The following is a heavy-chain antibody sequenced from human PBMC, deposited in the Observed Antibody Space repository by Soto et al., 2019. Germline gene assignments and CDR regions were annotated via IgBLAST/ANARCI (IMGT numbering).Heavy chain of an antibody. V-gene: IGHV1-8*01. CDR2: MKPNSGNT. CDR1: GYTFTSYD. J-gene: IGHJ4*02. D-gene: IGHD3-10*01. CDR3: ARGARNGITMVRGVPDY. Sequence: ASVKVSCKASGYTFTSYDINWVRQATGQGLEWKGWMKPNSGNTGYAKKFQGKVTMTRNTSISTAYMELNSLRTEDTAVYYCARGARNGITMVRGVPDYWGQGTLVTVSS.